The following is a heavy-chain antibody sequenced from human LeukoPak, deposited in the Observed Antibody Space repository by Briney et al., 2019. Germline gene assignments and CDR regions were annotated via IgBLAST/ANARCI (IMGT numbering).Heavy chain of an antibody. CDR2: ISGSGGST. Sequence: YPGGSLRLSCAASGFTFSLYGMSWVRQAPGKGLEWVSAISGSGGSTNYADSVKGRFTISRDNSKSIVYLHMNTLRAEDTAVYYCVSPLGITETLLDCWGQGTLVTVSS. CDR3: VSPLGITETLLDC. CDR1: GFTFSLYG. D-gene: IGHD1-7*01. J-gene: IGHJ4*02. V-gene: IGHV3-23*01.